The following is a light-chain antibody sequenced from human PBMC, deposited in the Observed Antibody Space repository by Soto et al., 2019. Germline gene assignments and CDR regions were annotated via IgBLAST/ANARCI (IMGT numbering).Light chain of an antibody. J-gene: IGKJ1*01. CDR2: WAS. Sequence: DIVMTQSPDSLAVSLGERATVNCRSSRIVLYSSNNKNYLAWYQQKPGQPPKLLIYWASTRESGVPDRFSGSGSGTDFTLTISSLQAEDVAVYYCQQYYNTPLAFGQGTKVDIK. CDR1: RIVLYSSNNKNY. V-gene: IGKV4-1*01. CDR3: QQYYNTPLA.